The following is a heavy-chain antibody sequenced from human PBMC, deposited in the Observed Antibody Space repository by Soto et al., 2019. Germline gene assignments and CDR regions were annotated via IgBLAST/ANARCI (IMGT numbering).Heavy chain of an antibody. CDR1: GFTFGDYA. D-gene: IGHD3-22*01. Sequence: GGSLRLSCTASGFTFGDYAMSWVRQAPGKGLEWVGFIRSKAYGGTTEYAASVKGRFTISRGDSKSIAYLQMNSLKTEDTAVYYCTRDLSYYDSSGYEGHWGQGTLVTVSS. CDR3: TRDLSYYDSSGYEGH. V-gene: IGHV3-49*04. J-gene: IGHJ4*02. CDR2: IRSKAYGGTT.